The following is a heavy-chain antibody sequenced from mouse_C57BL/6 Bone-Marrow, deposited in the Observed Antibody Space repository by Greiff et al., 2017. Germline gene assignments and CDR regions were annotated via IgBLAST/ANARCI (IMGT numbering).Heavy chain of an antibody. J-gene: IGHJ2*01. D-gene: IGHD1-1*01. CDR1: GYTFTSYW. CDR2: IDPSDSYT. Sequence: QVQLQQPGAELVRPGTSVKLSCKASGYTFTSYWMHWVKQRPGQGLEWIGVIDPSDSYTNYNQKFKGKATLTIDTSSSTAYMQLSSLTSEESAVYYCARSGYYGSSFFDYWGQGTTLTVSS. V-gene: IGHV1-59*01. CDR3: ARSGYYGSSFFDY.